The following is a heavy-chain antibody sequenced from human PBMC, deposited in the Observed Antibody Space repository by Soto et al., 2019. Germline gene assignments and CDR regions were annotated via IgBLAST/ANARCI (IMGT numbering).Heavy chain of an antibody. D-gene: IGHD3-3*01. CDR1: GVSLSISGVR. Sequence: GPPLVSPPQTLALTRTFDGVSLSISGVRVGWIRQPPGKALEWLALIYWNDDKRYSPSLKSRLTVTKDTSKNQVVLTMTNMDPVDTATYFCAHSGDGPEFWSGDFDYLVQRTLDTVSS. J-gene: IGHJ4*02. V-gene: IGHV2-5*01. CDR3: AHSGDGPEFWSGDFDY. CDR2: IYWNDDK.